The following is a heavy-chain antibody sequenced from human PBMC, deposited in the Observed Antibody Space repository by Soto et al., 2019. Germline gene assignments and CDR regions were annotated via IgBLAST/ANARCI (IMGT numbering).Heavy chain of an antibody. V-gene: IGHV1-69*13. J-gene: IGHJ5*02. CDR1: GGTFSSYA. CDR2: IIPIFGTA. Sequence: ASVKVSCKASGGTFSSYAISWVRQAPGQGLEWMGGIIPIFGTANYAQKFQGRVTITADESTSTAYMELSSLRSEDTAVYYCARVTAPFRGSYGLFWFDPWGQGTLVTVSS. CDR3: ARVTAPFRGSYGLFWFDP. D-gene: IGHD1-26*01.